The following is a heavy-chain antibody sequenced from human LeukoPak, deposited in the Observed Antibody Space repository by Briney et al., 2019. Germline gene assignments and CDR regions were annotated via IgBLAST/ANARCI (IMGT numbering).Heavy chain of an antibody. CDR3: TRASRGYSYGFADY. CDR2: MYFGGSS. CDR1: GGSISSYY. Sequence: KPSETLSLTCTVSGGSISSYYWSWIRQPPGKGLEWIGYMYFGGSSNYNPSLKSRVTISVDTSKNQLSLNLNSVTAADTAVYYCTRASRGYSYGFADYWGQGTLVTVSS. V-gene: IGHV4-59*01. J-gene: IGHJ4*02. D-gene: IGHD5-18*01.